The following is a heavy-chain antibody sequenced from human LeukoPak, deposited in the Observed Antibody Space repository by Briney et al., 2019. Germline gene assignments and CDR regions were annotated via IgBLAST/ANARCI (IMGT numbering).Heavy chain of an antibody. D-gene: IGHD1-26*01. CDR2: IYYSGST. CDR3: ARADGGSYESRYYYYMDV. V-gene: IGHV4-39*07. J-gene: IGHJ6*03. CDR1: GGSISSSSYY. Sequence: SETLSLTCTVSGGSISSSSYYWGWIRQPPGKGLEWIGSIYYSGSTYYNPSLKSRVTISVDTSKNQFSLKLSSVTAADTAVYYCARADGGSYESRYYYYMDVWGQGTTVTVSS.